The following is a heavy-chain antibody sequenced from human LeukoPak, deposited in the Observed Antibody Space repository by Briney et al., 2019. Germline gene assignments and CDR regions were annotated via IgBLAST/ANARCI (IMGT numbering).Heavy chain of an antibody. D-gene: IGHD5-18*01. J-gene: IGHJ3*02. Sequence: PGGTLRLSCAASGFTFSSYGMSWVRQAPGKGLEWVSAISGSGGSTYYADSVKGRFTISRDNSKNTLYLQMNSLRAEDTAVYYCAKGRRDTAMVIGAFDIWGQGTMVTVSS. V-gene: IGHV3-23*01. CDR2: ISGSGGST. CDR3: AKGRRDTAMVIGAFDI. CDR1: GFTFSSYG.